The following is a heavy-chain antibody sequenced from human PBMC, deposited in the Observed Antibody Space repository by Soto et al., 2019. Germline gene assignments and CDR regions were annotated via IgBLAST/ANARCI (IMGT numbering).Heavy chain of an antibody. V-gene: IGHV4-39*01. J-gene: IGHJ6*02. D-gene: IGHD6-13*01. Sequence: SETLSLTCTVSGDSISSSSYYWGWIRQPPGKGLEGIGSIYYSGSTYYNPSLKSRVTISVDTSKNQFSLKLSSVTAADTAVYYCARLGIAAAGSGMDVWGQGPTLTVSS. CDR2: IYYSGST. CDR3: ARLGIAAAGSGMDV. CDR1: GDSISSSSYY.